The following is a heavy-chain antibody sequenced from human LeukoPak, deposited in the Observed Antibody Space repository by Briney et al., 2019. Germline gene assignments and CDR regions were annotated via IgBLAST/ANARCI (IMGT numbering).Heavy chain of an antibody. CDR3: AKGMEQWPVTELGY. J-gene: IGHJ4*02. CDR1: GFTFSSYA. CDR2: ISGSGGST. V-gene: IGHV3-23*01. D-gene: IGHD6-19*01. Sequence: GGSLRLSCAASGFTFSSYAMSWVRQAPGKGLEWVSAISGSGGSTYYADSVKGRFTISRDNSKNTLYLQMNSLRAEDTAVYYCAKGMEQWPVTELGYWGQGTLVTVSS.